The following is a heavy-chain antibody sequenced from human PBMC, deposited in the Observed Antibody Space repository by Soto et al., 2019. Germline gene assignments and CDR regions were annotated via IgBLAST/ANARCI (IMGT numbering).Heavy chain of an antibody. V-gene: IGHV4-59*01. CDR1: GGSISSYY. J-gene: IGHJ6*02. Sequence: SETLSLTCTVSGGSISSYYWSWIRQPPGKGLEWIGYIYYSGSTNYNPSLKSRVTISVDTSKNQFSLKLSSVTAADTAVYYCARHLLLVGYCSGGSCSHYYYGMEVLGQGAMVTVSS. CDR3: ARHLLLVGYCSGGSCSHYYYGMEV. D-gene: IGHD2-15*01. CDR2: IYYSGST.